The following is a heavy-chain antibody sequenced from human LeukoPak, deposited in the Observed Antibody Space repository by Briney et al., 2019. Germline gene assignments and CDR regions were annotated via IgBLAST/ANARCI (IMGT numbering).Heavy chain of an antibody. J-gene: IGHJ5*02. D-gene: IGHD3-22*01. CDR1: GFTFSSYG. V-gene: IGHV3-30*18. Sequence: GGSLRLSCAASGFTFSSYGMPWVRQAPGKGLEWVAVISYDGSNKYYADSVKGRFTISRDNSKNTLYLQMNSLRAEDTAVYYCAKDTYYYDSSGYYYFNWFDPWGQGTLVTVSS. CDR3: AKDTYYYDSSGYYYFNWFDP. CDR2: ISYDGSNK.